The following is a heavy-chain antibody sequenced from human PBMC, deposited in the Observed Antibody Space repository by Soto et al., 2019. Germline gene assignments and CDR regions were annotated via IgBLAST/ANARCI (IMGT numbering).Heavy chain of an antibody. CDR1: GGSISSSSYY. Sequence: SETLSLTCTVSGGSISSSSYYWGWIRQPPGKGLEWIGSIYYSGSTYYNPSLKSRVTISVDTSKNQFSLKLSSVTAADTAVYYCARRTSEKYDILTGCMDVWGQGTTVTVPS. V-gene: IGHV4-39*01. CDR2: IYYSGST. J-gene: IGHJ6*02. D-gene: IGHD3-9*01. CDR3: ARRTSEKYDILTGCMDV.